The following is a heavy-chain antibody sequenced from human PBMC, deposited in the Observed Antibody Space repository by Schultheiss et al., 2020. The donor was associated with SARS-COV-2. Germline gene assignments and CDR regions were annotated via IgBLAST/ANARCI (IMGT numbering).Heavy chain of an antibody. CDR3: TKAGSLIAALLPGAFDY. D-gene: IGHD6-6*01. V-gene: IGHV3-23*01. CDR1: GFTFSNYA. Sequence: GESLKISCAASGFTFSNYAMSWVRQAPGKGLEWVSAISGSGDSTFCADSVKGRFTISRDNSKNTLYLQMNSLRDEDTAVYYCTKAGSLIAALLPGAFDYWGQGTLVTVSS. CDR2: ISGSGDST. J-gene: IGHJ4*02.